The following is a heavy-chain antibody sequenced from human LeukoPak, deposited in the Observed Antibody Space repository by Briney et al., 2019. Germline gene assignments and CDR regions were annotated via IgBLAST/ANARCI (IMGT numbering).Heavy chain of an antibody. J-gene: IGHJ6*02. CDR3: ARGDSSGWNYYYYGMDV. CDR2: ISGSSGST. V-gene: IGHV3-23*01. CDR1: GFTFSSYA. Sequence: GGSPRLSCAASGFTFSSYAMSWVRQAPGKGLEWVSAISGSSGSTYYADSVKGRFTISRDNSKNTLYLQMNSLRAEDTAVYYCARGDSSGWNYYYYGMDVWGQGTTVTVSS. D-gene: IGHD6-19*01.